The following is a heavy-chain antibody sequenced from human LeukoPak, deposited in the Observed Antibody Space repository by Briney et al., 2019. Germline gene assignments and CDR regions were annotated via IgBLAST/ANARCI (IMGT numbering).Heavy chain of an antibody. CDR2: INPSGGSA. V-gene: IGHV1-46*01. CDR1: GYTFTSYY. D-gene: IGHD3-22*01. J-gene: IGHJ4*02. CDR3: ARDLASSGYYWD. Sequence: ASVTVSCKASGYTFTSYYMHWVRQAPGQGLEWVGIINPSGGSAIYAQNFQGRVTMTRDTSTSTVYMELSSLRSEDTAVYYCARDLASSGYYWDWGQGTLVTVSS.